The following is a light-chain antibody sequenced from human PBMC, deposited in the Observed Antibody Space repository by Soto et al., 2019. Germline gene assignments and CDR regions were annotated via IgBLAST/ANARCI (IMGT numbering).Light chain of an antibody. CDR2: DVT. Sequence: QSVLTQPPSVSGSPGQSVTISCTGTTSDIGGYKYVSWYQQLPGKAPKLMIFDVTKRPSGVPDRFSGSNSGNTASLTISGHQAEDEAIYYCCSYARTTHVFGTGTKLTVL. CDR3: CSYARTTHV. V-gene: IGLV2-11*01. J-gene: IGLJ1*01. CDR1: TSDIGGYKY.